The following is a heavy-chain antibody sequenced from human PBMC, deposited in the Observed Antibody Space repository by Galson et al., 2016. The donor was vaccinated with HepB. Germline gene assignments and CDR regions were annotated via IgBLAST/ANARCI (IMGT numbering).Heavy chain of an antibody. J-gene: IGHJ4*02. CDR3: AKGSSVPVLFAC. CDR1: GFSFSSFA. Sequence: SLRLSCAASGFSFSSFAMSWVRQAPGKGLEWVSVISGSGDITHYADSVKGRFAISRDNSKSTLYLQMNSLGVDDTAIYFCAKGSSVPVLFACWSQGTLVTVSS. D-gene: IGHD6-6*01. CDR2: ISGSGDIT. V-gene: IGHV3-23*01.